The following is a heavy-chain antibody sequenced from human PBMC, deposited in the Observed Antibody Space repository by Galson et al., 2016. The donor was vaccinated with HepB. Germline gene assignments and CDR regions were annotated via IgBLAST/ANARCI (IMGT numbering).Heavy chain of an antibody. CDR1: GLCLGDWG. V-gene: IGHV3-30-3*01. D-gene: IGHD1-26*01. Sequence: SLRLPGAGSGLCLGDWGFHWVRQAPGKGLDWVAVISKTGDTTFYGDSVKGRFTISRDNSKNTVDLQIHSLRSEDAAVYFCARDFKLGAPDYMDVWGKGTTVTVS. J-gene: IGHJ6*03. CDR3: ARDFKLGAPDYMDV. CDR2: ISKTGDTT.